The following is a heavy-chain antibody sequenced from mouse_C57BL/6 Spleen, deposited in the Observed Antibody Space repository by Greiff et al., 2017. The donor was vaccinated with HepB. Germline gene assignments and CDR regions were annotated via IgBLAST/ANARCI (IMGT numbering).Heavy chain of an antibody. V-gene: IGHV1-52*01. CDR2: IDPSDSET. Sequence: QVQLQQPGAELVRPGSSVKLSCKASGYTFTSYWMHWVKQRPIQGLEWIGNIDPSDSETHYNQKFKDKARLTVDKSSSTAYMQLSSLTSEDSAVYYCARARHYYGSSYAMDYWGQGTSVTVSS. D-gene: IGHD1-1*01. CDR1: GYTFTSYW. J-gene: IGHJ4*01. CDR3: ARARHYYGSSYAMDY.